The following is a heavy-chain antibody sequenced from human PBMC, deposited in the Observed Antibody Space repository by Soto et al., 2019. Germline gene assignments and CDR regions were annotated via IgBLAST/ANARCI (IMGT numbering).Heavy chain of an antibody. J-gene: IGHJ4*02. V-gene: IGHV3-30-3*01. CDR1: GFTFSRYA. Sequence: QVQLVESGGGVVQPGRSLRLSCAASGFTFSRYAMHWVRQAPGKGLEWVAVISYDGSNKYYADSVKGRFTISRDNSKNTLYLLMNSLRAEDTAVYYCARDRGYCSSTSRYLLAWALDYWGQGTLVTVSS. CDR3: ARDRGYCSSTSRYLLAWALDY. D-gene: IGHD2-2*01. CDR2: ISYDGSNK.